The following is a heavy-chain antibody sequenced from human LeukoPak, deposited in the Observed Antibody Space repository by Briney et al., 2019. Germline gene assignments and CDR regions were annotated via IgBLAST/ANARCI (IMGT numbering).Heavy chain of an antibody. Sequence: SETLSLTCAVYGGSFSGYYWSRIRQPPGKGLEWIGEINHSGSTNYNPSLKSRVTISVDTSKNQFSLKLSSVTAAGTAVYYCARVRHIAARPNYYYYMDVWGKGTTVTVSS. D-gene: IGHD6-6*01. CDR1: GGSFSGYY. CDR2: INHSGST. CDR3: ARVRHIAARPNYYYYMDV. J-gene: IGHJ6*03. V-gene: IGHV4-34*01.